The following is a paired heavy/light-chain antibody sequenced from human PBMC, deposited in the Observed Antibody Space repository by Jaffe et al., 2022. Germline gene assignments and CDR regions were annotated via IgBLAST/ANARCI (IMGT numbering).Light chain of an antibody. CDR2: GAS. CDR3: QQYGSSAYT. Sequence: EIVLTQSPGTLSLSPGERATLSCRASQSVSSSYLAWYQQKPGQAPRLLIYGASSRATGIPDRFSGSGSGTDFTLTISRLEPEDFAVYYCQQYGSSAYTFGQGTKLEIK. J-gene: IGKJ2*01. V-gene: IGKV3-20*01. CDR1: QSVSSSY.
Heavy chain of an antibody. D-gene: IGHD3-10*01. J-gene: IGHJ4*02. Sequence: QVQLQQWGAGLLKPSETLSLTCAVYGGSFSGYYWSWIRQPPGKGLEWIGEINHSGSTNYNPSLKSRVTISVDTSKNQFSLKLSSVTAADTAVYYCARFFYYGSGSYNVKWAFDYWGQGTLVTVSS. CDR2: INHSGST. V-gene: IGHV4-34*01. CDR1: GGSFSGYY. CDR3: ARFFYYGSGSYNVKWAFDY.